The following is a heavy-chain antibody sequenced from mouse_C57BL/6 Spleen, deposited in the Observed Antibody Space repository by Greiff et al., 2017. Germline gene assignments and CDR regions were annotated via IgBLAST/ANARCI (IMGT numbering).Heavy chain of an antibody. Sequence: EVKLQESGAELVRPGASVKLSCTASGFNIKDDYMHWVKQRPEQGLEWIGWIDPENGDTEYASKFQGKATITADTSSNTAYLPLSSLTSEDTAVDYCTTRRPGAMDVWGQGTSVTVSS. CDR1: GFNIKDDY. CDR3: TTRRPGAMDV. J-gene: IGHJ4*01. V-gene: IGHV14-4*01. CDR2: IDPENGDT. D-gene: IGHD3-2*02.